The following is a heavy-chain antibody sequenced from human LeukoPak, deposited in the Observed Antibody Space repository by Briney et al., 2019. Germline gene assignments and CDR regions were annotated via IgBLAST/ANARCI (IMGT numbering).Heavy chain of an antibody. CDR1: GGSFSGYY. CDR3: ARVLKDMVRGVFYYYYYGMDV. J-gene: IGHJ6*04. D-gene: IGHD3-10*01. Sequence: PSETLSLTCAVCGGSFSGYYWSWIRQPPGKGLQWIGEINHSGSTNYNPSLKSRVTISVDTSKNQFSLKLSSVTAADTAVYYCARVLKDMVRGVFYYYYYGMDVWGKGTTVTVSS. CDR2: INHSGST. V-gene: IGHV4-34*01.